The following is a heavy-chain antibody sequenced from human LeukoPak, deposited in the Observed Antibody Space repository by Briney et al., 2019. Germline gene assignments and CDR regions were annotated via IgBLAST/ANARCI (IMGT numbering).Heavy chain of an antibody. D-gene: IGHD3-10*01. Sequence: GGSLRLSCAASGFTFCSYGMHWVRQAPGRGLEWVAVISYDGSNKYYADSVKGRFTISRDNSKNTLYLQMNSLRAEDTAVYYCAKDRGHEGLLWFGDPTYYFDYWGQGTLVTVSS. CDR1: GFTFCSYG. V-gene: IGHV3-30*18. J-gene: IGHJ4*02. CDR2: ISYDGSNK. CDR3: AKDRGHEGLLWFGDPTYYFDY.